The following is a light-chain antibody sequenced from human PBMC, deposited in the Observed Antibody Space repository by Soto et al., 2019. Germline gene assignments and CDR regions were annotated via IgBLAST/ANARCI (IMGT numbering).Light chain of an antibody. J-gene: IGKJ3*01. CDR3: QQYDGPPLT. CDR1: QSVSSSY. Sequence: EIVLTQSPGTLSLSPGERATLSCRASQSVSSSYLAWCQQKPGQAPRLLIYDVSTRATGVPARFSGSGSGTDFVLTINRLEPEDSAVYFCQQYDGPPLTFGPGTKVDIK. V-gene: IGKV3-20*01. CDR2: DVS.